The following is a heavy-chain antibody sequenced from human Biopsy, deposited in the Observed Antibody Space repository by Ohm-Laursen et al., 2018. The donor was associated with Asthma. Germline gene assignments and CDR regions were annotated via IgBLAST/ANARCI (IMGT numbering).Heavy chain of an antibody. D-gene: IGHD3-22*01. Sequence: VTLSLTCTVSGGSITSSSYYWGWIRQPPGKGMEWIGSMYHGGSPYYHPSLKSRATISVDKTKNQLSLKKSSVTAADTAVYFCVRHQYSSSWSTFDYWGQGALVTVSS. J-gene: IGHJ4*02. CDR3: VRHQYSSSWSTFDY. V-gene: IGHV4-39*01. CDR1: GGSITSSSYY. CDR2: MYHGGSP.